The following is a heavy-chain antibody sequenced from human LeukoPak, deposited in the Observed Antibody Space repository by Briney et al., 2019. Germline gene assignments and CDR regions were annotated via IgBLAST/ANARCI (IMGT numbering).Heavy chain of an antibody. CDR1: GFTFSSYW. J-gene: IGHJ4*02. Sequence: GGSLRLSCAASGFTFSSYWMSWVRQAPGKGLEWVANIKQDGSEKYYADSVKGRFTISRDNSKNTLYLQMNSLRAEDTAVYYCARDGGYDFWSGYYQDYWGQGTLVTVSS. V-gene: IGHV3-7*01. D-gene: IGHD3-3*01. CDR2: IKQDGSEK. CDR3: ARDGGYDFWSGYYQDY.